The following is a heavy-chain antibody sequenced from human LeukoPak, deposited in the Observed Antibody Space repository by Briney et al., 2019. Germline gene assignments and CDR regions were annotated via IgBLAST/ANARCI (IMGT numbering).Heavy chain of an antibody. D-gene: IGHD4-23*01. Sequence: GASVKVSCKASGYTFTSYYMHWVRQAPGQGLEWMGIINPSGGSTSYAQRFQGRVTMTRDTSTSTVYMELSSLRSEDTAVYYCARDRDYGGKVYAFDIWGQGTMVTVSS. J-gene: IGHJ3*02. V-gene: IGHV1-46*01. CDR3: ARDRDYGGKVYAFDI. CDR2: INPSGGST. CDR1: GYTFTSYY.